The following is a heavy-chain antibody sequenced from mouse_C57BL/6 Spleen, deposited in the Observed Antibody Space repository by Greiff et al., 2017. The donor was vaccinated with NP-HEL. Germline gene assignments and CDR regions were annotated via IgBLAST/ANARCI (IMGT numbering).Heavy chain of an antibody. CDR3: AITTVVGFDY. CDR1: GFTFSDYG. J-gene: IGHJ2*01. Sequence: EVHLVESGGGLVKPGGSLKLSCAASGFTFSDYGMHWVRQAPEKGLEWVAYISSGSSTIYYADTVKGRFTISRDNAKNTLFLQMTSLRSEDTAMYYCAITTVVGFDYWGQGTTLTVSS. D-gene: IGHD1-1*01. CDR2: ISSGSSTI. V-gene: IGHV5-17*01.